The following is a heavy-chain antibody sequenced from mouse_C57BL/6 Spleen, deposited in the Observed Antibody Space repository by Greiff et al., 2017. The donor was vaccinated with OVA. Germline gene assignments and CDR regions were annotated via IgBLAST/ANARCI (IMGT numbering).Heavy chain of an antibody. CDR2: ISSGSSTI. CDR1: GFTFSDYG. CDR3: ARASITTVVAKYFDV. Sequence: EVQLVESGGGLVKPGGSLKLSCAASGFTFSDYGMHWVRQAPEKGLEWVAYISSGSSTIYYADTVKGRFTISRDNAKNTLFLQMTSLRSEDTAMYYCARASITTVVAKYFDVWGTGTTVTVSS. V-gene: IGHV5-17*01. J-gene: IGHJ1*03. D-gene: IGHD1-1*01.